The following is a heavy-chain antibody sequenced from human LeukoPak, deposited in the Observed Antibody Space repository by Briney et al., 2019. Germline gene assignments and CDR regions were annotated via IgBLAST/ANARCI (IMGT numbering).Heavy chain of an antibody. V-gene: IGHV4-39*07. J-gene: IGHJ3*02. CDR1: GGSISSSSYY. CDR2: IYYSGST. CDR3: ARRRLLWFGESNDAFDI. Sequence: PSETLSLTCTVSGGSISSSSYYWGWIRQPPGKGLEWIGSIYYSGSTYYNPSLKSRVTISVDTSKNQFSLKLSSVTAADTAVYYCARRRLLWFGESNDAFDIWGQGTMVTVSS. D-gene: IGHD3-10*01.